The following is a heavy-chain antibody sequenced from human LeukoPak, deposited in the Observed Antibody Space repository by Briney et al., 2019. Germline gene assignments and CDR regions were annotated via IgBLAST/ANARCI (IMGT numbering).Heavy chain of an antibody. CDR3: ARGPGTSSSYAFDI. V-gene: IGHV4-4*07. CDR2: VYATGST. J-gene: IGHJ3*02. D-gene: IGHD2-8*01. CDR1: GGSIRSLY. Sequence: SETLSLTRTVSGGSIRSLYWSWIRQPAGKGLEWIGRVYATGSTNYNPSLKSRVTMSVDTSKNQFSLKLSSVTAADTAVYYCARGPGTSSSYAFDIWGQGTMVTVSS.